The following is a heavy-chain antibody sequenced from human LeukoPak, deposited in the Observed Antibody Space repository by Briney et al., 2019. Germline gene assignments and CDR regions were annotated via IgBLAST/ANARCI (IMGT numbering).Heavy chain of an antibody. J-gene: IGHJ4*02. V-gene: IGHV3-23*01. Sequence: GGSLRLSCAASGFTFSSYAMSWVRQAPGKGLEWVSDISGSGGSTYYADSVKGRFTISRDNSKNTLYLQMNSLRAEDTAVYYCATHRRGITMVRGVITRFAYWGQGTLVTVSS. CDR1: GFTFSSYA. CDR2: ISGSGGST. CDR3: ATHRRGITMVRGVITRFAY. D-gene: IGHD3-10*01.